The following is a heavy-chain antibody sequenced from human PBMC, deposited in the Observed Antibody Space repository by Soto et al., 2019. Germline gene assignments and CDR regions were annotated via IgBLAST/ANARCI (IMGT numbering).Heavy chain of an antibody. CDR1: GYTFTSYD. CDR2: MNPNSGNT. Sequence: ASVKVSCKASGYTFTSYDINWVRQATGQGLEWIGWMNPNSGNTGYAQKFQGRVTMTRNTSISTAYMELSSLRSEDTAVYYCARRRYNWNDFYYYYYMDVWGKGTTVTVSS. D-gene: IGHD1-20*01. V-gene: IGHV1-8*01. J-gene: IGHJ6*03. CDR3: ARRRYNWNDFYYYYYMDV.